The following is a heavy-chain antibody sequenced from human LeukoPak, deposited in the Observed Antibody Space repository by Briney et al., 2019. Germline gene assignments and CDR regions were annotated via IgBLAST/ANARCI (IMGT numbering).Heavy chain of an antibody. CDR3: ASLGVTAAAGTVSNWFDP. D-gene: IGHD6-13*01. V-gene: IGHV4-61*02. CDR1: GGSISSGSYY. J-gene: IGHJ5*02. CDR2: IYTSGST. Sequence: PSETLSLTCTVSGGSISSGSYYWSWIRQPAGKGLEWIGRIYTSGSTNYNPSLKSRVTISVDTSKNQFSLKLSSVTAADTAVYYCASLGVTAAAGTVSNWFDPWGQGTLVTVSS.